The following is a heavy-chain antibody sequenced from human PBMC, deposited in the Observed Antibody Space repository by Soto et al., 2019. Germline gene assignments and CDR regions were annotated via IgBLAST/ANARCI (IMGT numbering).Heavy chain of an antibody. V-gene: IGHV4-39*07. J-gene: IGHJ6*02. Sequence: SETLSLTCTVSGGSISSSSYYWGWIRQPPGKGLEWIGSIYYSGSTYYNPSLKSRVTISVDTSKNQFSLKLSSVTAADTAVYYCARGIDYYDSSGSYGYYYGMDVWGQGTMVTVSS. CDR2: IYYSGST. CDR1: GGSISSSSYY. CDR3: ARGIDYYDSSGSYGYYYGMDV. D-gene: IGHD3-22*01.